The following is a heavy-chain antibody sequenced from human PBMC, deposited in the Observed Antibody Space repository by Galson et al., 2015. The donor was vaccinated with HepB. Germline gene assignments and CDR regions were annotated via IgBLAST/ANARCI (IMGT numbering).Heavy chain of an antibody. V-gene: IGHV4-59*01. J-gene: IGHJ5*02. D-gene: IGHD2-2*01. Sequence: SETLSLTCTVSGGSISSYYWSWIRQPPGKGLEWIGYIYYSGSTNYNPSPKSRVTISVDTSKNQFSLKLSSVTAADTAVYYCARVAVVVPAATYGEGIWFDPWGQGTLVTVSS. CDR1: GGSISSYY. CDR2: IYYSGST. CDR3: ARVAVVVPAATYGEGIWFDP.